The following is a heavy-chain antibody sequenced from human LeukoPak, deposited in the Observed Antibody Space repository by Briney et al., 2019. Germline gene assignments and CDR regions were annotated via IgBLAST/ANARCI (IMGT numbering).Heavy chain of an antibody. CDR2: FDPEDGET. J-gene: IGHJ4*02. CDR3: ATDQKKWTTRYNY. D-gene: IGHD3-9*01. Sequence: ASVKVSCKVSGYTLTELSMHWVRQSPGKGLEWMGGFDPEDGETIYVQKFQGRVTMTEDTSTDTAYMELSSLRSEDTAVYYCATDQKKWTTRYNYWGQGTLVTVSS. CDR1: GYTLTELS. V-gene: IGHV1-24*01.